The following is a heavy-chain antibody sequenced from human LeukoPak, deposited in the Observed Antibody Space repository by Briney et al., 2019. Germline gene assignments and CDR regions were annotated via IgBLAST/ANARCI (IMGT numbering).Heavy chain of an antibody. J-gene: IGHJ4*02. CDR3: AKDSRPGTTREYYFDY. CDR2: ISGSGGST. Sequence: PGGSLRLSCAVSGITFSSYAMSWVRQAPGKGLEWVSAISGSGGSTYYADSVKGRFTISRDNSKNTLYLQMNSLRAEDTAVYYCAKDSRPGTTREYYFDYWGQGTLVTVSS. D-gene: IGHD1-1*01. V-gene: IGHV3-23*01. CDR1: GITFSSYA.